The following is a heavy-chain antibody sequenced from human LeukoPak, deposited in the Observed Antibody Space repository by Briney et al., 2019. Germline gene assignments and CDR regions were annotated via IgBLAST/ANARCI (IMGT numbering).Heavy chain of an antibody. D-gene: IGHD3-22*01. V-gene: IGHV3-48*02. CDR1: GFTFSSYS. CDR3: ARGGSGYGDYSYFFGLDV. J-gene: IGHJ6*02. Sequence: GGSLRLSCAASGFTFSSYSMNWVRQAPGKGLEWVSYISSSSSTIYYADSVKGRFSISRGNAKNSLYLQMNSLRDEDTAVYYCARGGSGYGDYSYFFGLDVWGQGTTVTVSS. CDR2: ISSSSSTI.